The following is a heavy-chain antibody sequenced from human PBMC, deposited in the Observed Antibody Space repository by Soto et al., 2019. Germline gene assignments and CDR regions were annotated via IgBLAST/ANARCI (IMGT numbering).Heavy chain of an antibody. CDR3: ARLSPRIILVRGRGGY. Sequence: QVQLVQSGAEVKKPWASVKVSCKASGYTFTSYDITWVRQSTGKCLEWRGWMNPNSGNTGYAQKFQGRVTMTRHTSLRPAYKELSSLRSEDTAVYYCARLSPRIILVRGRGGYWGQGPLVTVSS. D-gene: IGHD3-10*01. V-gene: IGHV1-8*01. CDR1: GYTFTSYD. CDR2: MNPNSGNT. J-gene: IGHJ4*02.